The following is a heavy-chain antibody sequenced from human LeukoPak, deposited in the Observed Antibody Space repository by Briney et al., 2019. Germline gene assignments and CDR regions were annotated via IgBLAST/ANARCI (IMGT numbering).Heavy chain of an antibody. J-gene: IGHJ4*02. D-gene: IGHD6-6*01. Sequence: GGSLRLSCAASGFTFSSHWMSWVRQAPGKGLEWVANIKKDGSDKYYVDSVKGRFTISRDNAKNSLYLQMNSLRAEDTAVYYCASSAYSSYDYWGQGTLVTVSS. CDR1: GFTFSSHW. CDR3: ASSAYSSYDY. CDR2: IKKDGSDK. V-gene: IGHV3-7*01.